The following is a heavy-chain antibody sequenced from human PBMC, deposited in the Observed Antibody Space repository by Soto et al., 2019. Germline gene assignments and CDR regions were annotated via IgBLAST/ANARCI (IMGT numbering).Heavy chain of an antibody. CDR3: ARLPLYSSSWDYYYYYGMDV. CDR2: IDPSDSYT. D-gene: IGHD6-13*01. V-gene: IGHV5-10-1*01. J-gene: IGHJ6*02. Sequence: PGESLKISCKGSGYSFTSYWISWVRQMPGKGLEWMGRIDPSDSYTNYSPSFQGHVTISADKSISTAYLQWSSLKASDTAMYYCARLPLYSSSWDYYYYYGMDVWGQGTTVTVSS. CDR1: GYSFTSYW.